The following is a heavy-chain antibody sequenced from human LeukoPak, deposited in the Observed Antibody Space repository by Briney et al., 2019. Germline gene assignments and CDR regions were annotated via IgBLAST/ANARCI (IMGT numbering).Heavy chain of an antibody. CDR1: GYSFTSYW. J-gene: IGHJ4*02. CDR2: IYPGDSDT. CDR3: ARRTYYYILPPDY. D-gene: IGHD3-9*01. V-gene: IGHV5-51*01. Sequence: GESLKISCKGSGYSFTSYWIAWVRQMPGKGLELMGIIYPGDSDTRYSPSFQGQVTISADRSINTAYLQWGSLKASDTAIYYCARRTYYYILPPDYWGQGTLVTVSS.